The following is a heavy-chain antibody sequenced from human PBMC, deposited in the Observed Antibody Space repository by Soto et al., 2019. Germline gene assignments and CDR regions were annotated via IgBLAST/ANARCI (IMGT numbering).Heavy chain of an antibody. CDR3: ARLPGGDFWSSGKNWFDP. D-gene: IGHD3-3*01. J-gene: IGHJ5*02. CDR2: IWYDGSNK. Sequence: GGSLRLSCAASGFTFSSYGMHWVRQAPGKGLEWVAVIWYDGSNKYYADSVKGRFTISRDNSKNTLYLQMNSLRAEDTAVYYCARLPGGDFWSSGKNWFDPWGQGTLVTVSS. CDR1: GFTFSSYG. V-gene: IGHV3-33*01.